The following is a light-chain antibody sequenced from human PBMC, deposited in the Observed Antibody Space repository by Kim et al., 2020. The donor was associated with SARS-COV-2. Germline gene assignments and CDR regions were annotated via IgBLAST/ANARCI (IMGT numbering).Light chain of an antibody. J-gene: IGKJ2*01. CDR1: ESVADNA. Sequence: EIVLTQSPGTLSLSPGERATLSCRASESVADNALGWYQQKPGQAPRLLIYDAFNRVNGIPDRFSGGGSGTDFTLTITRLEPEDFAVYYCQRHGKPPYIFGQGTKLEIK. CDR2: DAF. V-gene: IGKV3-20*01. CDR3: QRHGKPPYI.